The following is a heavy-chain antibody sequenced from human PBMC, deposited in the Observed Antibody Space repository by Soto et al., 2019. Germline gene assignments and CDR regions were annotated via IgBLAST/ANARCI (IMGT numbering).Heavy chain of an antibody. CDR1: GFTFSNYG. D-gene: IGHD1-26*01. J-gene: IGHJ4*02. CDR2: ISSSSSTI. CDR3: ARDPDSGSYSFVFH. Sequence: GGSLRLSCAASGFTFSNYGMSWVRQAPGKGLEWVSYISSSSSTIYYADSVKGRFTISRDNAKNSLYLQMNSLRAEDTAVYYCARDPDSGSYSFVFHWGQGTLVTVSS. V-gene: IGHV3-48*01.